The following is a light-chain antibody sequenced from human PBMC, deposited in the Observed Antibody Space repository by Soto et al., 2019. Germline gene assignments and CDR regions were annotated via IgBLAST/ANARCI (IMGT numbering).Light chain of an antibody. Sequence: EIVLTQSPGTLSLSPGERATLSCRASRSVSSNYLAWYQQKPGQAPRLLVYGASSRATGIADRFSASGSGTDFTLIISTLEPEDSAVYYCQQYGSSPWTFGQGTKVEI. CDR3: QQYGSSPWT. J-gene: IGKJ1*01. CDR1: RSVSSNY. V-gene: IGKV3-20*01. CDR2: GAS.